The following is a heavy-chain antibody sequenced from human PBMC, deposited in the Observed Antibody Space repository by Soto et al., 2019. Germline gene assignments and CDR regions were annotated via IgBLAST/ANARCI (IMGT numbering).Heavy chain of an antibody. CDR2: IYYSGST. D-gene: IGHD5-18*01. J-gene: IGHJ5*02. CDR3: ARLVWSYGTWFDP. V-gene: IGHV4-59*08. Sequence: PQTLSPTCTLSGPSASRHYCSWVRPPPGKGLEWIGYIYYSGSTNYNPSLKSRVTISVDTSKNQFSLKLSSVTAADTAVYYCARLVWSYGTWFDPWGQGTLVTVSS. CDR1: GPSASRHY.